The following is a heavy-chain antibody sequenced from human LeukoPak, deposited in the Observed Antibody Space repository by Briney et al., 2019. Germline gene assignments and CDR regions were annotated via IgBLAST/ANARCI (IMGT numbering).Heavy chain of an antibody. CDR1: GGSISSGSYY. D-gene: IGHD3-9*01. J-gene: IGHJ6*03. CDR3: AREGVGPYFDWLLSAGGTMDV. CDR2: IYTSGST. Sequence: PSETLSLTCTVSGGSISSGSYYWSWIRQPAGKGLEWIGRIYTSGSTNYNPSLKSRVTISVDTSKNQFSLKLSSVTAADTAVYYCAREGVGPYFDWLLSAGGTMDVWGKGTTVTVSS. V-gene: IGHV4-61*02.